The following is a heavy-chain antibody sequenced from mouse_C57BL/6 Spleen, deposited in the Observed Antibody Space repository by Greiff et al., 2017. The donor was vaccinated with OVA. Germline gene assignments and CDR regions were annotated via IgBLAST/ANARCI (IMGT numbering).Heavy chain of an antibody. CDR1: GFSLTSYG. CDR2: IWSGGST. V-gene: IGHV2-2*01. CDR3: ARKGGSNMVTYYAMDY. D-gene: IGHD2-2*01. Sequence: QVQLKESGPGLVQPSQSLSITCTVSGFSLTSYGVHWVRQSPGKGLEWLGVIWSGGSTDYNAAFISRLSISKDNSKRQVFYKMNSLQADDPAIYYCARKGGSNMVTYYAMDYWGQGTSVTVSS. J-gene: IGHJ4*01.